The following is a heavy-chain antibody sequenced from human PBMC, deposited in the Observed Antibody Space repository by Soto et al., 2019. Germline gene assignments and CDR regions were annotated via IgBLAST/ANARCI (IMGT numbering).Heavy chain of an antibody. CDR1: GFIFSTFG. D-gene: IGHD3-3*01. Sequence: PGGSLRLSCSASGFIFSTFGMFWVRQAPGQGLEYVSAIFYSGSGSYYADPVRGRFTVSRDNSKNMFYLQMSSLRVEDTALYFCVRGPSRGSSLFEPLDYWGQGTQVTVSS. CDR3: VRGPSRGSSLFEPLDY. J-gene: IGHJ4*02. CDR2: IFYSGSGS. V-gene: IGHV3-64D*06.